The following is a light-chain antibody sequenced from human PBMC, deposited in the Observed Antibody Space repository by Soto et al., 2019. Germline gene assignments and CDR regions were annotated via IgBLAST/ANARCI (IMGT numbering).Light chain of an antibody. CDR2: DVT. CDR1: SSDVGGYNF. Sequence: QSALTQPASVSGSPGQSITLSCTGTSSDVGGYNFVSCYQQHPGTAPKLMIYDVTNRPSGVSNRFSGSKSGNMASLTISGLQPEDEADYYCSSYTSSSTVVFGGGTKLTVL. V-gene: IGLV2-14*01. J-gene: IGLJ2*01. CDR3: SSYTSSSTVV.